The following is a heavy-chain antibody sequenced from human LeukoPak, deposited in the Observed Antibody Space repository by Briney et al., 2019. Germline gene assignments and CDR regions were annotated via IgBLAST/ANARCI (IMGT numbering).Heavy chain of an antibody. J-gene: IGHJ5*02. CDR3: AKGELRYFDWPPPTFDP. CDR2: ISGDGGST. D-gene: IGHD3-9*01. Sequence: GGSLRLSCAASGFTFDDYAMHWVRQAPGKGLEWVSLISGDGGSTYYADSVKGRFTISRDNSKNSLYLQMDSLRTEDTALYYCAKGELRYFDWPPPTFDPWGQGTLVTVSS. V-gene: IGHV3-43*02. CDR1: GFTFDDYA.